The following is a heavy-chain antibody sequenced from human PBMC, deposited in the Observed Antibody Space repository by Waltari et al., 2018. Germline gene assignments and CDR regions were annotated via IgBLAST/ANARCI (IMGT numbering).Heavy chain of an antibody. CDR3: AVAGPTHEPAAYFQH. V-gene: IGHV1-69*05. J-gene: IGHJ1*01. CDR2: VIPIFGTA. Sequence: QVQLVQSGAEVKKPGSLVKVSCKASGGTFSSYAISWVRQAPGQGLEWMGGVIPIFGTANYAQKFQGRVTITTDESTSTAYMELSSLRSEDTAVYYCAVAGPTHEPAAYFQHWGQGTLVTVSS. D-gene: IGHD6-25*01. CDR1: GGTFSSYA.